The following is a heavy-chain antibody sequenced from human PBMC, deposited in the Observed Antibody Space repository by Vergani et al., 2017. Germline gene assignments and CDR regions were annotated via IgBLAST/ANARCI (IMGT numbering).Heavy chain of an antibody. Sequence: QVQLQQWGAGLLKPSETLSLTCAVYGGSFSGYYWSWIRQPPGKGLEWIGEINHSGSTNYNPSLKSRVTISVDTSTNQFSLKLSSVTAADTAVYYCARRPIWFGDMMYYYGMDVWGQGTTVTVSS. D-gene: IGHD3-10*01. J-gene: IGHJ6*02. CDR3: ARRPIWFGDMMYYYGMDV. CDR1: GGSFSGYY. V-gene: IGHV4-34*01. CDR2: INHSGST.